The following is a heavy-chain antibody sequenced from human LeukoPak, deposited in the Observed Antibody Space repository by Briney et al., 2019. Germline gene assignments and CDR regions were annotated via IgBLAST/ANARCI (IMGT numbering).Heavy chain of an antibody. J-gene: IGHJ4*02. D-gene: IGHD6-13*01. CDR2: ISRTGNSI. Sequence: GGSLRLPCAASGFTLTSYEMNWVRLAPGKGLEWISYISRTGNSIYYADSVKGRFTVSRDSAKDSLYLQMNSLRAEDTAVYYCARGPYSSNWYVDYWGQGTLVTVAS. CDR3: ARGPYSSNWYVDY. V-gene: IGHV3-48*03. CDR1: GFTLTSYE.